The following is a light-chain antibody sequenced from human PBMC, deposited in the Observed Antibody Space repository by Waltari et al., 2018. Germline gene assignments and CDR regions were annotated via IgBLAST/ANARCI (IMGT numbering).Light chain of an antibody. J-gene: IGKJ1*01. Sequence: DIQMTQSPSSLSASVVHRVTITCLASQNINSFLNWYQQKPGRDPKLLIYAASSLHSGVPSRFSGSGSGTDYTLTISSLQPEDFATYYCQQSYSTWTSGQGTKVEIK. CDR3: QQSYSTWT. CDR1: QNINSF. V-gene: IGKV1-39*01. CDR2: AAS.